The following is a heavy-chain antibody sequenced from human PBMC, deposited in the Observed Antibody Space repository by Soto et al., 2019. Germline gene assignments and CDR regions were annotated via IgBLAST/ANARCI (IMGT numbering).Heavy chain of an antibody. Sequence: GESLKISCKASGYIFTSHWIGWVRQMPGKGLEWLGIIYPGDSDTRYSPYFQGQVTISADKSISTAYLQWSSLKASDTAMYYCARQPIDILTGRGPADYYYSGMYVWGQGTTVTVSS. D-gene: IGHD3-9*01. V-gene: IGHV5-51*01. CDR2: IYPGDSDT. CDR3: ARQPIDILTGRGPADYYYSGMYV. J-gene: IGHJ6*02. CDR1: GYIFTSHW.